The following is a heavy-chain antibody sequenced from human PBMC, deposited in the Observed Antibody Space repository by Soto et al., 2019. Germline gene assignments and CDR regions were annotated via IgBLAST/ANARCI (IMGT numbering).Heavy chain of an antibody. CDR3: ARDRYDSGWYLDS. CDR1: GFTLSDHY. J-gene: IGHJ4*02. CDR2: TGSKANSYTT. D-gene: IGHD6-19*01. V-gene: IGHV3-72*01. Sequence: EVQLVESGGGLVQPGGSLRLSCAASGFTLSDHYMDWVRQAPGKGLEWVGRTGSKANSYTTEYAASVKGRFTISRDXXKNALYQQMNSLKTEDTAVYYCARDRYDSGWYLDSWGQGTLVTVSS.